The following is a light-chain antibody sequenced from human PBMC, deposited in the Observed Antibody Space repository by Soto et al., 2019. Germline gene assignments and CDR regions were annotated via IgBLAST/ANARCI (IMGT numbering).Light chain of an antibody. CDR1: SSDVGGSDY. J-gene: IGLJ2*01. V-gene: IGLV2-14*01. CDR2: DVN. Sequence: QSVLTQPASVSGSPGQSITISCTGSSSDVGGSDYVSWYQQHPGKAPKLMIYDVNNRPSGVSNRFSGSKSGNTASMTISGLQAEDEADYYCSSYTSSSTLVFGGGTKLTVL. CDR3: SSYTSSSTLV.